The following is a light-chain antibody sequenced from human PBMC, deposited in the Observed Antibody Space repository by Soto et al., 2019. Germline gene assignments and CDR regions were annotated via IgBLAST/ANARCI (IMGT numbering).Light chain of an antibody. CDR3: QHLNNYPPFT. J-gene: IGKJ3*01. Sequence: IQLTQSPSSLSASVGDRVSITCRASQDIKTYLAWYQQKQGKTPKLLISGTFTLQSGVPSRFNGSGSGTDFTLTISRLQPEDFATYYCQHLNNYPPFTFGPGTKVDLE. CDR1: QDIKTY. V-gene: IGKV1-9*01. CDR2: GTF.